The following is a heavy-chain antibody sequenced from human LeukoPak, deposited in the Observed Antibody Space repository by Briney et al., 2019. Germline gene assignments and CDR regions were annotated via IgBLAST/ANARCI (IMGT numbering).Heavy chain of an antibody. J-gene: IGHJ4*02. V-gene: IGHV3-66*01. Sequence: GGSLRLSCAASGFTISSNYINWVRQAPGKGLEWVSVIYSGGSTYYADSVKGRFTISRDISKNTLYLQMNTPRVEDTAMYYCARNLGYGDSGCWGQGTLVTVSS. CDR2: IYSGGST. CDR3: ARNLGYGDSGC. D-gene: IGHD5-12*01. CDR1: GFTISSNY.